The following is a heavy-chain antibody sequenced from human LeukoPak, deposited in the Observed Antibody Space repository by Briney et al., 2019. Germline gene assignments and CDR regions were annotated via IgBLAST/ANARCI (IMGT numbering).Heavy chain of an antibody. CDR1: GFTFSSYA. V-gene: IGHV3-30*04. CDR2: ISYDGSNK. J-gene: IGHJ4*02. CDR3: ARDADYDILTGPFDY. Sequence: GGSLRLSCAASGFTFSSYAMHWVRQAPGKGVEWVAVISYDGSNKYYADSVKGRFTISRDNSKNTLYLQMNSLRAEDTAVYYCARDADYDILTGPFDYWGQGTLVTVSS. D-gene: IGHD3-9*01.